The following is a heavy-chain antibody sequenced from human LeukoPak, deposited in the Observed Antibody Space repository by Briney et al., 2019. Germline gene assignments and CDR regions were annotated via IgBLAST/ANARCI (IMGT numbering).Heavy chain of an antibody. V-gene: IGHV5-51*01. CDR3: ASRMGFLESSRGVDI. D-gene: IGHD3-3*01. J-gene: IGHJ3*02. CDR2: IYPGDSDT. CDR1: GYSFTSYW. Sequence: GESLKISCKGSGYSFTSYWIGWVRQMPGKGLEWMGIIYPGDSDTRYSPSFQGQVTISADKSIITAYLQWSSLKASDTAMYYCASRMGFLESSRGVDIWGQGTMVTVSS.